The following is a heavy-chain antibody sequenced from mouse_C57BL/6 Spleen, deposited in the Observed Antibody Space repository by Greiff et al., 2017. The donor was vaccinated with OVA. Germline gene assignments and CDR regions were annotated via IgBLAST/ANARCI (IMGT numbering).Heavy chain of an antibody. D-gene: IGHD3-1*01. Sequence: VQLQQSGAELVKPGASVKISCKASGYAFSSYWMNWVKQRPGEGLEWIGQIYPGDGDTNYNGKFKGKATLTADKSSSTAYMQLSSLTSEDSAVYFCARQPSGYAIDYWGQGTSVTVSS. V-gene: IGHV1-80*01. CDR1: GYAFSSYW. CDR3: ARQPSGYAIDY. J-gene: IGHJ4*01. CDR2: IYPGDGDT.